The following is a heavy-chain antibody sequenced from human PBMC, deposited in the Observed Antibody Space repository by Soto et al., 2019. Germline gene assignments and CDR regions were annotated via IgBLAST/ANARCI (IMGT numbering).Heavy chain of an antibody. CDR2: INHSGST. D-gene: IGHD2-2*01. CDR3: ARRCSSTSCYGWFDP. J-gene: IGHJ5*02. Sequence: SETLSLTCAVYGGSFSGYYWSWIRQPPGKGLEWIGEINHSGSTNYNPSLKRRVTISVDTSKNQFSLKLSSVTAADTAVYYCARRCSSTSCYGWFDPWGQGTLVTVSS. CDR1: GGSFSGYY. V-gene: IGHV4-34*01.